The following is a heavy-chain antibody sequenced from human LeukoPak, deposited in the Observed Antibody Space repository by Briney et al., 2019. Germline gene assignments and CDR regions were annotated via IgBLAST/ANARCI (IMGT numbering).Heavy chain of an antibody. Sequence: PGRSLRLSCAASGFTFTSYSMNCVRQAPGRGLECVSDISTSASTIYYADSVKGRFTISRDNDKTSLYLQMNSLKDEDTAVYYCARDLSGWYLLDYWGQGTLVTVSS. J-gene: IGHJ4*02. V-gene: IGHV3-48*02. CDR3: ARDLSGWYLLDY. CDR2: ISTSASTI. CDR1: GFTFTSYS. D-gene: IGHD6-19*01.